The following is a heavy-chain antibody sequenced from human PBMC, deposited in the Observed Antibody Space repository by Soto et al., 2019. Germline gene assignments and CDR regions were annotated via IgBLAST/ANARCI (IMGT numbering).Heavy chain of an antibody. V-gene: IGHV1-69*02. J-gene: IGHJ4*02. CDR1: GDTFSFYT. CDR3: AASYGSGYRAFDY. Sequence: QVQLVQSGTEVKKPGSSVKVSCKASGDTFSFYTINWVRQAPGLGLEWVGRINPIVSMSNYAQKFQGRVSMTADKPTSPAYMELRSLRSDDTAMYFCAASYGSGYRAFDYWGQGALVIVSS. D-gene: IGHD3-10*01. CDR2: INPIVSMS.